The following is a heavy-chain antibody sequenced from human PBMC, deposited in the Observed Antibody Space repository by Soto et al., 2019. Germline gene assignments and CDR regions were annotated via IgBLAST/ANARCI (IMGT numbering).Heavy chain of an antibody. CDR2: IYAGTIT. CDR3: ARIPSDTSGTIFDY. CDR1: GITVSSYY. J-gene: IGHJ4*02. V-gene: IGHV3-53*01. D-gene: IGHD3-22*01. Sequence: TGGSLRLSCAVSGITVSSYYMSWVRQAAGKGLEWVSVIYAGTITYYADSVKGRFTIYRDNSKNTLNLEMNSLRVEDTAVYYCARIPSDTSGTIFDYWGQGTLVTVSS.